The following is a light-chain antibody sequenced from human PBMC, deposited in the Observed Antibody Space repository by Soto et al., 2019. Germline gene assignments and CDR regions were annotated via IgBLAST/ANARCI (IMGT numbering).Light chain of an antibody. CDR2: QAS. J-gene: IGKJ4*01. V-gene: IGKV1-5*03. CDR1: QSLNSE. Sequence: DIQMTQSPSTLSASVGDRVTITCRASQSLNSELAWYQQKPGKAPKLLIYQASSLKGGVPSRFTGTGSGTEFTLTISSLQPDDSATYFCQQYIAYSLTFGGGTKVEIK. CDR3: QQYIAYSLT.